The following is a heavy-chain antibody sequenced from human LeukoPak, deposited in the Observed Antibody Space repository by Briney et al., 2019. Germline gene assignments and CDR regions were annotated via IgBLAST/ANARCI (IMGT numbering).Heavy chain of an antibody. V-gene: IGHV4-31*03. CDR1: GGSISSGGYY. CDR3: ASSMVRGDADY. J-gene: IGHJ4*02. CDR2: IYYSGST. Sequence: SETLSLTCTVSGGSISSGGYYWSWIRQHPGKGLEWIGYIYYSGSTYYNPSLKSRVTISVDTSKNQFSLKLSSVTAVDTAVYYCASSMVRGDADYWGQGTLVTVSS. D-gene: IGHD3-10*01.